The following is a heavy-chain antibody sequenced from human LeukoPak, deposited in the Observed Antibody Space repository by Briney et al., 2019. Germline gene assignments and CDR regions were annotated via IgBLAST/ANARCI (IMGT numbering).Heavy chain of an antibody. Sequence: GALRLSCAASGFIFSSYWMSWVRQAPGKGLEWVSYISSSSSTIYYADSVKGRFTISRDNAKNSLYLQMNSLRAEDTAVYYCARERLYGATALDYWGQGTLVTVSS. CDR3: ARERLYGATALDY. V-gene: IGHV3-48*04. J-gene: IGHJ4*02. CDR2: ISSSSSTI. D-gene: IGHD4-17*01. CDR1: GFIFSSYW.